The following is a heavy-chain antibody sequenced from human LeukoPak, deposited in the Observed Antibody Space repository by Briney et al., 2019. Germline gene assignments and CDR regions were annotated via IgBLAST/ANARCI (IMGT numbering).Heavy chain of an antibody. CDR1: GGSISSSTYY. CDR2: IYYSGNT. V-gene: IGHV4-39*07. Sequence: PSETLSLTCTVSGGSISSSTYYWGWIRQPPGKGLEWIGNIYYSGNTYYNPSLESRVTISVDTSKNQFSLKLTSMTAADTAVYYCARGDGSWDYFDYWGQGTLVTVSS. D-gene: IGHD6-13*01. CDR3: ARGDGSWDYFDY. J-gene: IGHJ4*02.